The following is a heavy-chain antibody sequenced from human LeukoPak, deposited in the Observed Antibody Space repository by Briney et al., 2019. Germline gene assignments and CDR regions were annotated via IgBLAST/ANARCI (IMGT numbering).Heavy chain of an antibody. D-gene: IGHD6-13*01. CDR3: AKEADVHSSSWSFDY. V-gene: IGHV3-23*01. CDR1: GFTFSSSA. J-gene: IGHJ4*02. CDR2: ISGSGGST. Sequence: QPGGSLRLSCAASGFTFSSSALNWVRQAPGKGLEWVSGISGSGGSTYYADSVKGRFTISRDNSKNTLYLQMNSLRAEDTAVYYCAKEADVHSSSWSFDYWGQGTLDTVSS.